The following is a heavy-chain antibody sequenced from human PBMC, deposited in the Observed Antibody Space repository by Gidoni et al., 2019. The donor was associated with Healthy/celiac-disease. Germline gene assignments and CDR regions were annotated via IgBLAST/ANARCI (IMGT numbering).Heavy chain of an antibody. CDR3: ARGDVASLVDY. CDR2: IGTAGDT. J-gene: IGHJ4*02. D-gene: IGHD3-10*02. V-gene: IGHV3-13*04. CDR1: GFTFSSYD. Sequence: EVQLVASGGGLVQPGGSLRLSCAASGFTFSSYDMHWVRQATGKGLEWVSAIGTAGDTYYPGSVKGRFTISRENAKNSLYLQMNSLRAGDTAVYYCARGDVASLVDYWGQGTLVTVSS.